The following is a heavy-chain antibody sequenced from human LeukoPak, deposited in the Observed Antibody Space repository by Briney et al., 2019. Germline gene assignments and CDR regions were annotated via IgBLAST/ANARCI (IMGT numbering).Heavy chain of an antibody. CDR1: GGYISSSSYY. V-gene: IGHV4-39*01. J-gene: IGHJ5*02. CDR2: IYYSGCT. D-gene: IGHD2-2*01. Sequence: SETLSLTCTVSGGYISSSSYYWGGIRQPPGKGLEWIGSIYYSGCTYYNPSLKSRDTISVDTSKNQFSLKLSSVTAADTAVYYCARHASRIVVVPAAWFDPWGQGTLVTVSS. CDR3: ARHASRIVVVPAAWFDP.